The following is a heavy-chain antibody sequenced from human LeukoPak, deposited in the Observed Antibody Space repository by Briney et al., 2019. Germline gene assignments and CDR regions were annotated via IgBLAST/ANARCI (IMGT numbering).Heavy chain of an antibody. D-gene: IGHD1-26*01. CDR1: GFTFSSYG. V-gene: IGHV3-30*18. CDR3: AKAEIVGATDY. CDR2: ISYDGSNK. Sequence: GGSLRLSCAASGFTFSSYGMHWVRQAPGKGLEWVAVISYDGSNKYYADSVKGRFTISRDNSKNTLYLQMNGLRAEDTAVYYCAKAEIVGATDYWGQGTLVTVSS. J-gene: IGHJ4*02.